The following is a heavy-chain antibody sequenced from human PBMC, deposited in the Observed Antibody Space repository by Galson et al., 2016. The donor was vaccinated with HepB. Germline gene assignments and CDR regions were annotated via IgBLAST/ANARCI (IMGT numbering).Heavy chain of an antibody. CDR3: AKRTHYRGNYGADY. Sequence: SLRLSCAASGFTFSSYAMSWVRQAPGKGLEWVSTISGDGLTTYHTDSVQGRFAASRDNSKDTLYLQMNSLRVEDTATYYCAKRTHYRGNYGADYWGQGTLVAVSS. CDR1: GFTFSSYA. D-gene: IGHD1-26*01. V-gene: IGHV3-23*01. CDR2: ISGDGLTT. J-gene: IGHJ4*02.